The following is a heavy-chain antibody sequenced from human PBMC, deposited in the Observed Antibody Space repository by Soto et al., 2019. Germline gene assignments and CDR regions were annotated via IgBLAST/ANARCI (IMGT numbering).Heavy chain of an antibody. V-gene: IGHV1-24*01. CDR2: FDPEDGET. D-gene: IGHD3-10*01. Sequence: ASVKVSCKVSGYTLTELSMHWVRQAPGKGLEWMGGFDPEDGETIYAQKFQGRATMTEDTSTDTAYMELSSLRSEDTAVYYCATLARVTMVRGVSYGMDVWGQGTRVTVSS. CDR3: ATLARVTMVRGVSYGMDV. CDR1: GYTLTELS. J-gene: IGHJ6*02.